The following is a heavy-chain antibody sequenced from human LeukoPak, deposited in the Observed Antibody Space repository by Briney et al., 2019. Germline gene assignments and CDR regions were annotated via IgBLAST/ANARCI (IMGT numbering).Heavy chain of an antibody. J-gene: IGHJ3*02. CDR3: ARSVGYAHAFDI. CDR2: IYYSGST. CDR1: GGSISSYY. D-gene: IGHD3-16*01. Sequence: SETLSPTCTVSGGSISSYYWSWIRQPPGKGLEWIGYIYYSGSTNYNPSLKSRVTISVDTSKNQFSLKLSSVTAADTAVYYCARSVGYAHAFDIWGQGTMATVSS. V-gene: IGHV4-59*01.